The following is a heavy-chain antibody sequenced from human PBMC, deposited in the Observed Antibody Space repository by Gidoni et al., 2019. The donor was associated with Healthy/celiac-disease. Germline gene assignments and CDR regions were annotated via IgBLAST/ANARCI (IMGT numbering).Heavy chain of an antibody. CDR2: ISGSGGST. D-gene: IGHD2-15*01. CDR3: AKDAPGDLGYCSGGSCYSYYYYGMDV. J-gene: IGHJ6*02. CDR1: GFTFSSYA. V-gene: IGHV3-23*01. Sequence: EVQLLESGGGLVQPGGSLRLSCAASGFTFSSYAMSWVPQAPGKGLGWVSAISGSGGSTYYADSVKGRFTISRDNSKNTLYLQMNSLRAEDTAVYYCAKDAPGDLGYCSGGSCYSYYYYGMDVWGQGTTVTVSS.